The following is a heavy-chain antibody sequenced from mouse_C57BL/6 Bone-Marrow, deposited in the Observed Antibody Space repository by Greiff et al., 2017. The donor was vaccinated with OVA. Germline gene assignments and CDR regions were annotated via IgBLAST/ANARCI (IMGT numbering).Heavy chain of an antibody. CDR3: AHLYYYGPADY. CDR2: INPNNGGT. J-gene: IGHJ2*01. V-gene: IGHV1-26*01. CDR1: GYTFTDYY. D-gene: IGHD1-1*01. Sequence: VQLQQSGPELVKPGASVKISCKASGYTFTDYYMNWVKQSNGKSLEWIGDINPNNGGTSYNQKFKGKATLTVDKSSSTAYMELRSLTSEDSAVYYCAHLYYYGPADYWGQGTTLTVSS.